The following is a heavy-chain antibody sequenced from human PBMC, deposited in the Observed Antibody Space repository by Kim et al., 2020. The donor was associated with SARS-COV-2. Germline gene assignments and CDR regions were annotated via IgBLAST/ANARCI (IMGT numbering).Heavy chain of an antibody. V-gene: IGHV4-4*02. J-gene: IGHJ3*02. CDR2: IYHSGST. CDR1: GGSISSSNW. CDR3: ARGVLLWFGDLPGGAFDI. Sequence: LRETLSLTCAVSGGSISSSNWWSWVRQPPGKGLEWIGEIYHSGSTNYNPSLKSRVTISVDKSKNQFSLKLSSVTAADTAVYYCARGVLLWFGDLPGGAFDIWGQGTMVTVSS. D-gene: IGHD3-10*01.